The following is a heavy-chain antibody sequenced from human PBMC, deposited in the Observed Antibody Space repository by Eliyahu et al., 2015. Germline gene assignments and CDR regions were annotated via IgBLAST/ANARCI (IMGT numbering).Heavy chain of an antibody. CDR1: FXFSSYA. V-gene: IGHV3-23*01. Sequence: EVQLLESGGGLVQPFXFSSYAMSWVRQAXGKGLEWXSAISGXGGXXYYADSVKGRFTISRDNSKNTLYLQMNSLRAEDTAVYYCAKDQVGGYSYGLASFDYWGQGTLVTVSS. J-gene: IGHJ4*02. CDR3: AKDQVGGYSYGLASFDY. D-gene: IGHD5-18*01. CDR2: ISGXGGXX.